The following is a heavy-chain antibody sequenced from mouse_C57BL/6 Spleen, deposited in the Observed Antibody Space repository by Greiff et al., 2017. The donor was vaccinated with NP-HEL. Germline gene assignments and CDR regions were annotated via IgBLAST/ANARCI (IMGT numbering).Heavy chain of an antibody. J-gene: IGHJ1*03. D-gene: IGHD1-1*01. V-gene: IGHV1-55*01. CDR3: ARGGDYYGSRPYDV. Sequence: QVQLQQPGAELVKPGASVKMSCKASGYTFTSYWITWVKQRPGQGLEWIGDIYPGSGSTNYNEKFKSKATLTVDTSSSTAYMQLSSLTSEDSAVYYCARGGDYYGSRPYDVWGTGTTVTVSS. CDR1: GYTFTSYW. CDR2: IYPGSGST.